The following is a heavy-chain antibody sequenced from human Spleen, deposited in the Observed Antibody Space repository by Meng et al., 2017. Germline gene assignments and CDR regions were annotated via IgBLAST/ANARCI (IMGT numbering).Heavy chain of an antibody. V-gene: IGHV3-7*03. D-gene: IGHD6-13*01. CDR1: GFTFSKYW. CDR2: MKQDGSEK. CDR3: AKWAGYSNSWYSDY. Sequence: GGSLRLSCAASGFTFSKYWMSWLRQAPGKGLEWVAKMKQDGSEKYYVDSVKGRFTISRDNAKNSLYLQMNSLRAEDTAVYYCAKWAGYSNSWYSDYWGQGTLVTVSS. J-gene: IGHJ4*02.